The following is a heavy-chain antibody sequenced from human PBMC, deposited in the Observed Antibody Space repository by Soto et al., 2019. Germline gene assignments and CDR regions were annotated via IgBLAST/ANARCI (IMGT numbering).Heavy chain of an antibody. J-gene: IGHJ6*02. CDR2: INPNSGGT. D-gene: IGHD3-3*01. CDR3: ARGSGYYYYGMDV. V-gene: IGHV1-2*04. CDR1: GYTFAGCY. Sequence: GASVKVSCKASGYTFAGCYMRWVRQAPGQGLEWMGWINPNSGGTNYAQKFQGWVTMTRDTSISTAYMELSRLRSDDTAVYYCARGSGYYYYGMDVWGQGTTVTVSS.